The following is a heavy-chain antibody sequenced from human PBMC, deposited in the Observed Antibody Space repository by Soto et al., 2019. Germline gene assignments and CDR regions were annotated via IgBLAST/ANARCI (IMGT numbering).Heavy chain of an antibody. V-gene: IGHV4-31*03. CDR3: ARVQPYDYGANTGWLDP. CDR2: TFYSGAT. CDR1: GGSISSGGYY. D-gene: IGHD4-17*01. Sequence: SETLSLTCTVSGGSISSGGYYWSWIRQHPGKGLEWIGYTFYSGATYYNPSLKSRTIISVDTSKNQFSLTLTSLTAADTAVYYCARVQPYDYGANTGWLDPWGQGTLVTVSS. J-gene: IGHJ5*02.